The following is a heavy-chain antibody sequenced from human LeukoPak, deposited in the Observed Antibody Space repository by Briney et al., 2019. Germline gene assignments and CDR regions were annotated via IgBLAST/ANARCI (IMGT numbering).Heavy chain of an antibody. CDR1: GYTFTSYY. D-gene: IGHD3-22*01. CDR2: INPSGGST. V-gene: IGHV1-46*01. CDR3: AGQIVGDGFDI. Sequence: ASVKVSCKASGYTFTSYYMHWVRQAPGQGLEWMGIINPSGGSTSYAQKFQGRVTMTRDTSTSTVYMELSSLRSEDTAVYYCAGQIVGDGFDIWGQGTMVTVSS. J-gene: IGHJ3*02.